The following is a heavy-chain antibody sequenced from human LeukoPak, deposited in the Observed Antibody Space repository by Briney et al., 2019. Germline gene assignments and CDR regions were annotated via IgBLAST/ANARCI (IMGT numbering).Heavy chain of an antibody. Sequence: PSETLSLTCTVSGGSISSGDYYWSWIRQPPGKGLEWIGYIYYSGSTYYNPSLKSRVTISVDTSNNQFSLKLSSVTAADTAVYYCAREALRPSRWFDPWGRGTLVTVSS. D-gene: IGHD4-17*01. V-gene: IGHV4-30-4*01. CDR1: GGSISSGDYY. CDR2: IYYSGST. J-gene: IGHJ5*02. CDR3: AREALRPSRWFDP.